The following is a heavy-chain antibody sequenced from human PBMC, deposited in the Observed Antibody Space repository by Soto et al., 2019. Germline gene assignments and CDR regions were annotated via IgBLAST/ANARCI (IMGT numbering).Heavy chain of an antibody. J-gene: IGHJ4*02. V-gene: IGHV4-31*03. CDR3: ARVPLLHLGELLFPGHFDF. CDR2: VYYSGST. Sequence: SETLSLTCSVSGDSISSGDNYWTWVRQQPGQGLEWIGYVYYSGSTYYNPSLKSRVRMSVAASKNQFSLKVNSVTAADTAVYYCARVPLLHLGELLFPGHFDFWGQGILVTVSS. D-gene: IGHD3-16*02. CDR1: GDSISSGDNY.